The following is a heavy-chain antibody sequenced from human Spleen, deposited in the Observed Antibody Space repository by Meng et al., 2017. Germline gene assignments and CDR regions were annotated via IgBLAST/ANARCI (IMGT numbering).Heavy chain of an antibody. CDR2: IKQDGSEK. Sequence: GESLKISCAASGFTFSSYWMSWVRQAPGKGLEWVANIKQDGSEKYYVDSVKGRFTISRDNAKNSLYLQMNSLRAEDTAVYYCARGGVGGSFGDWGQGTLVTVSS. V-gene: IGHV3-7*01. CDR1: GFTFSSYW. D-gene: IGHD1-26*01. CDR3: ARGGVGGSFGD. J-gene: IGHJ4*02.